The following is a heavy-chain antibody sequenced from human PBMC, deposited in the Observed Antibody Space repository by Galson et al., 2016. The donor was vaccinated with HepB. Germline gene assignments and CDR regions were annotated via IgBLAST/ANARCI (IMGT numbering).Heavy chain of an antibody. CDR2: INAGNGKT. V-gene: IGHV1-3*01. Sequence: SVKVSCKASGYTFRNYATHWVRQAPGQRLEWMAWINAGNGKTKSSERFQGRVTITRDTSASTAYMELISLRSEDTAVYYCARAMRYYDSSGYPSVGMDVWGQGTTVTVS. D-gene: IGHD3-22*01. CDR3: ARAMRYYDSSGYPSVGMDV. J-gene: IGHJ6*02. CDR1: GYTFRNYA.